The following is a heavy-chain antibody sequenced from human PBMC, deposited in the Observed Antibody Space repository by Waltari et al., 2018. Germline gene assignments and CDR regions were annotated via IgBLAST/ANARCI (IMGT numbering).Heavy chain of an antibody. CDR1: GGPITPSGYY. J-gene: IGHJ5*02. Sequence: QLQLQESGPGLVKPSETLSLTCTVSGGPITPSGYYWGWIRQAPGKGLEWIGSINYSGSTYYNPSPKSRVTISVDTSKNQFYLKLASVTAADAAVYYCARHHLTNWFDAWGQGALVTVSS. CDR3: ARHHLTNWFDA. CDR2: INYSGST. V-gene: IGHV4-39*07.